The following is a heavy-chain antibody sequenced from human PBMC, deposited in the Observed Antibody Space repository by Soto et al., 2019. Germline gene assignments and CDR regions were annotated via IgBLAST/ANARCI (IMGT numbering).Heavy chain of an antibody. D-gene: IGHD2-15*01. J-gene: IGHJ6*03. CDR1: GGSISSSSYY. CDR3: ARRRGYCSGGSCSSYYMDV. V-gene: IGHV4-39*01. Sequence: SETLSLTCTVSGGSISSSSYYWGWIRQPPGKGLEWIGSIYYSGSTYYNPSLKSRVTISVDTSKNQFSLKLSSVTAADTAVYYCARRRGYCSGGSCSSYYMDVWGKGTTVTVSS. CDR2: IYYSGST.